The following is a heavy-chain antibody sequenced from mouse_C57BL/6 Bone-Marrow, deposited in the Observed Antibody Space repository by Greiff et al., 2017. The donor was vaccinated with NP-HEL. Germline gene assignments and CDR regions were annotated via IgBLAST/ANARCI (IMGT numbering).Heavy chain of an antibody. J-gene: IGHJ3*01. CDR1: GYTFTDYY. V-gene: IGHV1-19*01. CDR2: INPYNGGT. CDR3: ARPGSSFFAY. Sequence: EVQVVESGPVLVKPGASVKMSCKASGYTFTDYYMNWVKQSHGKSLEWIGVINPYNGGTSYNQKFKGKATLTVDKSSSTAYMELNSLTSEDSAVYYCARPGSSFFAYWGQGTLVTVSA. D-gene: IGHD1-1*01.